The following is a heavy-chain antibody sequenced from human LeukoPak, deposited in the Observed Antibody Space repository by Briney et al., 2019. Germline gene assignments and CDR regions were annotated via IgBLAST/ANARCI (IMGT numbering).Heavy chain of an antibody. CDR3: AREGIAAAGYYFDY. CDR1: GYTFTGYY. D-gene: IGHD6-13*01. J-gene: IGHJ4*02. V-gene: IGHV1-2*02. Sequence: GESLKVSCKASGYTFTGYYMHWVRQAPGQGLEWMGWINPNSGGTNYAQKFQGRVTMTRDTSISTAYMELSRLRSDDTAVYYCAREGIAAAGYYFDYWGQGTLVTVSS. CDR2: INPNSGGT.